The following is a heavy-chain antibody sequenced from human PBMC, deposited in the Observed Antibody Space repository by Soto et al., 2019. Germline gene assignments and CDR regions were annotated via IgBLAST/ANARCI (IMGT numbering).Heavy chain of an antibody. D-gene: IGHD3-10*01. V-gene: IGHV1-69*14. CDR1: GGTFSSYA. CDR3: ASPTMDYYYYYGMDV. CDR2: IIPIFGTA. J-gene: IGHJ6*02. Sequence: QVQLVQSGAEVKKPGSSVKISCKASGGTFSSYAISWVRQAPGQGLEWMGGIIPIFGTANYAQKFQGRVTITADKSTSTAYMELSSLRSDDTAVYYCASPTMDYYYYYGMDVWGQGTTVTVSS.